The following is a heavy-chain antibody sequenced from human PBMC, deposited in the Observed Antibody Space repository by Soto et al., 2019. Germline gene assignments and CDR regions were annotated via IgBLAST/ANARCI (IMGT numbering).Heavy chain of an antibody. V-gene: IGHV3-53*02. CDR2: IFYGGTT. D-gene: IGHD6-19*01. CDR3: GSIAVAEGFDP. Sequence: EVQLVETGGGLVQPGGPLRLSCAASGFNVSYNYISWVRQPPGQGLEWVSVIFYGGTTYYAESVKGRFTISRDNSKNMVYLQMNSLRVEDTAVYYCGSIAVAEGFDPWGQGTLVTVSS. J-gene: IGHJ5*02. CDR1: GFNVSYNY.